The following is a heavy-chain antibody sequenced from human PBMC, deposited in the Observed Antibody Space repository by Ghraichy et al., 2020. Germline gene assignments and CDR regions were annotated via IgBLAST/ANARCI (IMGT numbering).Heavy chain of an antibody. CDR2: FDPEDGET. J-gene: IGHJ4*02. D-gene: IGHD6-13*01. CDR3: ATDKGGGQQLVQPGVYYFDY. Sequence: ASVKVSCKVSGYTLTELSMHWVRQAPGKGLEWMGGFDPEDGETIYAQKFQGRVTMTEDTSTDTAYMELSSLRSEDTAEYYCATDKGGGQQLVQPGVYYFDYWGQGTLVTVSS. CDR1: GYTLTELS. V-gene: IGHV1-24*01.